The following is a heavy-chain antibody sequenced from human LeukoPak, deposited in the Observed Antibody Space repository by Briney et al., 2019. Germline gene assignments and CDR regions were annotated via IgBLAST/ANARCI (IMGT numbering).Heavy chain of an antibody. Sequence: ASVKVSCTASGYTFTSYGINWVRQAPGQGLEWMGWISAYNGNTNYAQKLQDRVTMTTDTSTRTAYMELRSLRSDDTAVYYCARCPRYCDGGSRYCSGLDVWGQGTTVTVSS. V-gene: IGHV1-18*01. CDR2: ISAYNGNT. D-gene: IGHD2-15*01. CDR3: ARCPRYCDGGSRYCSGLDV. J-gene: IGHJ6*02. CDR1: GYTFTSYG.